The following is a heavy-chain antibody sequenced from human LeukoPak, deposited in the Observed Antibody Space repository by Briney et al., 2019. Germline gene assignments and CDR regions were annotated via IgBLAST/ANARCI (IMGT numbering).Heavy chain of an antibody. V-gene: IGHV3-21*01. Sequence: GGSLRLSCAASGFTFSSYSMNWVRQAPGKGLEWVSSISSSSSYIYYADPVKGRFTISRDNAKNSLYLQMNSLRAEDTAVYYCARDRKADAFDIWGQGTMVTVSS. J-gene: IGHJ3*02. CDR1: GFTFSSYS. CDR2: ISSSSSYI. CDR3: ARDRKADAFDI.